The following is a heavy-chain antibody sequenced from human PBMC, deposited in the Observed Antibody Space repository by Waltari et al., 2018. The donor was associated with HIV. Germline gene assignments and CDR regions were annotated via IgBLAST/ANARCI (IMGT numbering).Heavy chain of an antibody. CDR1: GRSISSGSYY. CDR3: ARVFCSGGSCYGDGRYGMDV. Sequence: QVQLQESGPGLVKPLPTLSLPCTVSGRSISSGSYYWNWIRQPAGKGLEWIGRIYPSGSTNYNPSLKSRVTISVDTSKNQFSLKLSSVTAADTAVYYCARVFCSGGSCYGDGRYGMDVWGQGTTVTVSS. V-gene: IGHV4-61*02. D-gene: IGHD2-15*01. CDR2: IYPSGST. J-gene: IGHJ6*02.